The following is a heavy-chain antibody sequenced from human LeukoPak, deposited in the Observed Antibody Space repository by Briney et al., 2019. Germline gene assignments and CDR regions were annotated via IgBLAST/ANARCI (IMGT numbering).Heavy chain of an antibody. V-gene: IGHV3-43*01. J-gene: IGHJ4*02. CDR1: GFTFDDYT. Sequence: GGSLRLSCAASGFTFDDYTMHWVRQAPGKGLEWVSLISWDGGSTYYADSVKGRFTISRDNSKNSLYLQMNSLRTEGTALYYCAKGLEANVVVPAAIRDWGQGTLVTVSS. CDR3: AKGLEANVVVPAAIRD. CDR2: ISWDGGST. D-gene: IGHD2-2*01.